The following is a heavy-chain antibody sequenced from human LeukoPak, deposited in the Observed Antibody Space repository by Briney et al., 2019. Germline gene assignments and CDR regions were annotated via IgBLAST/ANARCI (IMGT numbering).Heavy chain of an antibody. CDR2: INPNSGGT. CDR1: GYTFTGYY. J-gene: IGHJ4*02. Sequence: ASVKVSCKASGYTFTGYYIHWVRQAPGQGLEWLGRINPNSGGTNDAQNFQGRVTMTRDTSMNTAYMGLSRLRGDDTAVYYCARDRSGYSYGEPLDHWGQGTLVIVSS. D-gene: IGHD5-18*01. V-gene: IGHV1-2*06. CDR3: ARDRSGYSYGEPLDH.